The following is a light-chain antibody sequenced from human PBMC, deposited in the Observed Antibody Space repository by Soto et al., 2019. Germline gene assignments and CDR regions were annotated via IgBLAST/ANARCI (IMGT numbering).Light chain of an antibody. J-gene: IGLJ1*01. CDR3: QSYDSSLSVLYV. CDR1: RSNIGAGYD. V-gene: IGLV1-40*01. CDR2: GDS. Sequence: QSVLTQPPSVSGAPGQRVTISCTGSRSNIGAGYDVHWYQQLPGTAPKLLILGDSNRPSGVPDRFSGSKSGTSASLAITGLQAEDEADYYCQSYDSSLSVLYVFGTGTKLTVL.